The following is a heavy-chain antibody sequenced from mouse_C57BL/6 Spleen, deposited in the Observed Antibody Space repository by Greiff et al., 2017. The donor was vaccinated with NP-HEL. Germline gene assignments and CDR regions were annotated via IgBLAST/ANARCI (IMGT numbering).Heavy chain of an antibody. J-gene: IGHJ1*03. Sequence: QVQLQQPGAELVKPGASVKLSCKASGYTFTSYWMHWVKQRHGQGLEWIGMIHPNSGSTNYNEKFKNKATLTVDKSSSTDYMQLSSLTSKDSAVYYCARGDDYDSNWYFDVWGTGTTVTVSS. CDR2: IHPNSGST. D-gene: IGHD2-4*01. V-gene: IGHV1-64*01. CDR1: GYTFTSYW. CDR3: ARGDDYDSNWYFDV.